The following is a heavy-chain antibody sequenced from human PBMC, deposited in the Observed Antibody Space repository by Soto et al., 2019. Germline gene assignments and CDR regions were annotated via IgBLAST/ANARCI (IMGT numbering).Heavy chain of an antibody. Sequence: GGSLRLSCAVSGFICSSYDMSWVRQAPGKGLEWVSTILVGGSTHYEDSVKGRFTISRDTSKNTVYLQMNSLTAGDTAVYHCAKATATGGGAFEICGQGTMVTVSS. CDR2: ILVGGST. CDR1: GFICSSYD. J-gene: IGHJ3*02. V-gene: IGHV3-23*01. CDR3: AKATATGGGAFEI. D-gene: IGHD2-8*02.